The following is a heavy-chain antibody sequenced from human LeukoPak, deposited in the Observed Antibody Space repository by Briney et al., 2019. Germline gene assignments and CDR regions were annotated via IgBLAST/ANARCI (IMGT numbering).Heavy chain of an antibody. V-gene: IGHV1-58*02. CDR3: AADLGSGGATVYFDY. CDR1: GFTFTSSA. D-gene: IGHD1-26*01. Sequence: SVKVSCKASGFTFTSSAMQWVRQARGQRLEGIGWIVVGSGNTNYAQKFQERVTITRDMSTSTAYMELSSLRSEDTAVYYCAADLGSGGATVYFDYWGQGTLVTVSS. J-gene: IGHJ4*02. CDR2: IVVGSGNT.